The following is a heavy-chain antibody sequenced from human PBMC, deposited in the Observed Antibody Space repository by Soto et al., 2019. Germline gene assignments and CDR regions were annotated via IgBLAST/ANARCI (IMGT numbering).Heavy chain of an antibody. CDR2: IYWNDDK. Sequence: QITLKESGPTLVKPTQTLTLTCTFSGFSLSTSGVGVGWIRQPPGKALEWLALIYWNDDKRYSPSLKSRLTITKHTSKNQVVLTMTNMDPVDTATYYCAHSVGSQITMVRGHDAFDIWGQGTMVTVSS. CDR1: GFSLSTSGVG. J-gene: IGHJ3*02. D-gene: IGHD3-10*01. V-gene: IGHV2-5*01. CDR3: AHSVGSQITMVRGHDAFDI.